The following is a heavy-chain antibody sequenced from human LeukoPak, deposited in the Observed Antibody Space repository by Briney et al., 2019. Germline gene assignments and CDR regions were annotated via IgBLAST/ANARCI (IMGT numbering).Heavy chain of an antibody. CDR1: GFTFSSYS. CDR2: ISSSSSYI. CDR3: ARSRSGYYEDY. D-gene: IGHD5-12*01. J-gene: IGHJ4*02. V-gene: IGHV3-21*01. Sequence: GGSLRLSCAASGFTFSSYSMNWVRQAPGKGLEWVSSISSSSSYIYYADSVKGRFTISRDNAKNSLSLQLNSLSAEDTAVYYCARSRSGYYEDYWGQGTLVTVSS.